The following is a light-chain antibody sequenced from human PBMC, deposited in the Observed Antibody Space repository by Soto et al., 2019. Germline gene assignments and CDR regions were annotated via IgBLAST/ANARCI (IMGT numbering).Light chain of an antibody. CDR1: QSVSSSY. J-gene: IGKJ4*01. CDR3: QQYGSSPLT. CDR2: DAS. V-gene: IGKV3-20*01. Sequence: TLSLSPGERATLSCRDSQSVSSSYLAWYQQKPGQAPRLLIYDASSRATGIPDRFSGSGSGTDFTLTISRLEPEDFAVFYCQQYGSSPLTFGGGTKVDIK.